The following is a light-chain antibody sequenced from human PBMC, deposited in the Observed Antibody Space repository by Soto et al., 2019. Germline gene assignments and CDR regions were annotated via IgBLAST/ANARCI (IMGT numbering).Light chain of an antibody. CDR3: QQLNSYPPN. J-gene: IGKJ5*01. Sequence: DIQLTQSPSFLSASVGDRVTITCRASQGISSYLAWYQQKPGKAPKFLIYAASTLQSGVPSRFSGSGSGTEFTLTISSLQPEDFATYYCQQLNSYPPNFGQGTRLEIK. CDR1: QGISSY. CDR2: AAS. V-gene: IGKV1-9*01.